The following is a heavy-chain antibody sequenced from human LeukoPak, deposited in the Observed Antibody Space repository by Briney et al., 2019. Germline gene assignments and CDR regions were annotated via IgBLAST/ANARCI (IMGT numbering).Heavy chain of an antibody. CDR3: AEVNSGYDIYYFDY. CDR2: ISYDGSSK. J-gene: IGHJ4*02. CDR1: GFTFSSYG. Sequence: PGGSLRLSCAASGFTFSSYGMHWVRQAPGKGLEWVAVISYDGSSKYYADSVKGRFTISRDNSKNTLYLQMNSLRAEDTAVYYCAEVNSGYDIYYFDYWGQGTLVTVSS. D-gene: IGHD5-12*01. V-gene: IGHV3-30*18.